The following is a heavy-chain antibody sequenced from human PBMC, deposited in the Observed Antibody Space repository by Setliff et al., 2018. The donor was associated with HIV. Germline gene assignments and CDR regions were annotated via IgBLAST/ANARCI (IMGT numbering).Heavy chain of an antibody. J-gene: IGHJ4*02. V-gene: IGHV4-39*07. D-gene: IGHD3-22*01. CDR1: GDSISSSNYY. Sequence: SETLSLTCTVSGDSISSSNYYWGWSRHPPGKGLEWIGTFFHSGSTYFNPSLKSRVSISTDTSKNQFSLKLTSVTVADTAVYYCASRDTSRYFDDYWGQGTLVTVSS. CDR2: FFHSGST. CDR3: ASRDTSRYFDDY.